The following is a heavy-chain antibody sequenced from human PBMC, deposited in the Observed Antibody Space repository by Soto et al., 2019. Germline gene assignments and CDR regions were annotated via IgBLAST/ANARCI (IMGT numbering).Heavy chain of an antibody. CDR1: GGSISSSSYY. D-gene: IGHD2-2*01. J-gene: IGHJ4*02. CDR2: IYYSGST. Sequence: PSETLSLTCTASGGSISSSSYYWGWIRQPPGKGLEWIGSIYYSGSTYYNPSLKSRVTISVDTSKNQFSLKLSSVTAADTAVYYCARHGMGAARSTGFDYWGQGTLVTVSS. CDR3: ARHGMGAARSTGFDY. V-gene: IGHV4-39*01.